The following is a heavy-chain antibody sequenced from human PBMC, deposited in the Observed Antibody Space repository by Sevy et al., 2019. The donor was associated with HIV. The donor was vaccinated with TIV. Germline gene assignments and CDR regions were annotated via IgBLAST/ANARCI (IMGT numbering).Heavy chain of an antibody. D-gene: IGHD5-12*01. J-gene: IGHJ4*02. Sequence: GGSLRLSCAASGFTFSNAWMSWVRQAPGKGLEWVGRIKSKTDGGTTDYAAPVKGRFTISRDDSKNTLYLQMNSLKTEDTAVYYCTTAAGMATIALYYFDYWGQGTLVTVSP. CDR1: GFTFSNAW. CDR2: IKSKTDGGTT. V-gene: IGHV3-15*01. CDR3: TTAAGMATIALYYFDY.